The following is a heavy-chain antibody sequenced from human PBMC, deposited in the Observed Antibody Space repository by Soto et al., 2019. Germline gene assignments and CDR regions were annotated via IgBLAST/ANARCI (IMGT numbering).Heavy chain of an antibody. D-gene: IGHD2-2*01. CDR2: ISSSSSYT. V-gene: IGHV3-11*05. CDR3: ARAIIVVVPAAMGNWFDP. CDR1: GFTFSDYY. J-gene: IGHJ5*02. Sequence: GGSLRLSCAASGFTFSDYYMSWIRQAPGKGLEWVSYISSSSSYTNYADSVKGRFTISRDNAKNSLYLQMNSLRAEDTAVYYCARAIIVVVPAAMGNWFDPWGQGTLVTVPS.